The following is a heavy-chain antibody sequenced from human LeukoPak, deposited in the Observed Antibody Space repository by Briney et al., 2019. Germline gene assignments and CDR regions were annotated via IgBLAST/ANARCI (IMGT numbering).Heavy chain of an antibody. J-gene: IGHJ4*02. Sequence: GGSLRLSCAASGFTFSSYAMNWVRQAPGKGLEWVSAISGSGGSTFYTDSVKGRFTFSRDNSKNTLYLQMNSLRAEDTAVYYCAKTLYLKYYDTSGYYYYLDYWGQGTLVTVSS. CDR1: GFTFSSYA. CDR2: ISGSGGST. CDR3: AKTLYLKYYDTSGYYYYLDY. V-gene: IGHV3-23*01. D-gene: IGHD3-22*01.